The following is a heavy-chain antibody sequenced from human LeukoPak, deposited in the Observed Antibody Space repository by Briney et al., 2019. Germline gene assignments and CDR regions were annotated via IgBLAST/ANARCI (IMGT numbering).Heavy chain of an antibody. V-gene: IGHV1-46*01. D-gene: IGHD3-10*01. CDR2: IDPSGDST. J-gene: IGHJ4*02. CDR1: GYTFTRYY. Sequence: ASVKVSCKASGYTFTRYYLHWVRQAPGQGLEWMGIIDPSGDSTSYAQKFQGRVTITADKSTSTAYMELSSLRSEDTAVYYCASMATMVRGVPYWGQGTLVTVSS. CDR3: ASMATMVRGVPY.